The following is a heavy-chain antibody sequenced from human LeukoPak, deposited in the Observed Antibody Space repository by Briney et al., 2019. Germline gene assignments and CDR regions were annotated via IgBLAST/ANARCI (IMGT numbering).Heavy chain of an antibody. CDR1: GFTFSSYG. Sequence: PGGSLRLSCAASGFTFSSYGMHWVRQAPGKGLEWVAVISYDGSNKYYADSVKGRFAISRDNSKNTLYLQMNSLRAEDTAVYYCAKDKGYSYGYGYYFDYWGQGTLVTVSS. D-gene: IGHD5-18*01. J-gene: IGHJ4*02. CDR3: AKDKGYSYGYGYYFDY. CDR2: ISYDGSNK. V-gene: IGHV3-30*18.